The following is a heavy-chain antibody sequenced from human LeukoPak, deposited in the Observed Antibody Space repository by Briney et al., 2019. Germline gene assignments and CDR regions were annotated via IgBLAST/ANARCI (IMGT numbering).Heavy chain of an antibody. D-gene: IGHD6-13*01. CDR3: AREGAAAGFNWFDP. Sequence: SETLSLTCTVSGGAISRGGYYWSWIRQHPGKGLECLGYIYYSGSTYYNPSLKSRVTISVDTSKNQFSLKLSSLTPAHTAMYYCAREGAAAGFNWFDPWGQGTLVTVSS. V-gene: IGHV4-31*03. J-gene: IGHJ5*02. CDR2: IYYSGST. CDR1: GGAISRGGYY.